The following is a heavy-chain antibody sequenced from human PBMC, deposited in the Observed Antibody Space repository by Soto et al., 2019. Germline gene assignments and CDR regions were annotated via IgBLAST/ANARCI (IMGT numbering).Heavy chain of an antibody. V-gene: IGHV2-5*02. D-gene: IGHD2-15*01. Sequence: QITLKESGPTLVKPTQTLTLTCTFSGFSFSTNAVGVGWIRQPPGKTLEWLTLISWDDDKRYSPSLRSRLTTTKETPTNQVVLTMNNMDPVDKATYYFSSRKNRSPYSVDSWGQGTLVTVSS. CDR3: SSRKNRSPYSVDS. J-gene: IGHJ4*02. CDR1: GFSFSTNAVG. CDR2: ISWDDDK.